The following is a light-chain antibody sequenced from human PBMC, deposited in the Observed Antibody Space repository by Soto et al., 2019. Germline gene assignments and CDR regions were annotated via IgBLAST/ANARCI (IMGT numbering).Light chain of an antibody. CDR2: RAS. J-gene: IGKJ5*01. V-gene: IGKV3-15*01. CDR1: QTIYSN. CDR3: QQCDDWPRT. Sequence: DIVMTQSPLSLPVTPGERATLSCRASQTIYSNVAWYQQRPGQAPRLLIYRASIRATGVPARFSGSGSGTDFTLTISSLQSEDFAVYYCQQCDDWPRTFGQGTRLEIK.